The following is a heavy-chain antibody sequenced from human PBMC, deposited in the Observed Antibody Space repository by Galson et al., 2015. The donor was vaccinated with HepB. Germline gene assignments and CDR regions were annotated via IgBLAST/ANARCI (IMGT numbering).Heavy chain of an antibody. CDR3: ARGWYDSSGYYYGMDV. CDR1: GFTFSDYY. V-gene: IGHV3-11*06. Sequence: SLRLSCAASGFTFSDYYMSWIRQAPGKGLEWVSYISSSSSYTNNADSVKGRFTISRDNAKNSLYLEMNSLRAEDTAVYYCARGWYDSSGYYYGMDVWGQGTTVTVSS. CDR2: ISSSSSYT. J-gene: IGHJ6*02. D-gene: IGHD3-22*01.